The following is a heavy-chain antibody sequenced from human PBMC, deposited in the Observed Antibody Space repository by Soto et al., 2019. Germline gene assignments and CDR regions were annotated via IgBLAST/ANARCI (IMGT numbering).Heavy chain of an antibody. CDR3: ARGSAFMGLAY. Sequence: PSWSLGLACASCGVSVCSYSVNVVRQAPGKGLEWVSSIGTSGSYIYDTDSVKGRFTISRDNTKDSVYLQMNSLRAVDSAISYCARGSAFMGLAYLGQGTPGPVSP. CDR2: IGTSGSYI. J-gene: IGHJ4*02. CDR1: GVSVCSYS. D-gene: IGHD3-10*01. V-gene: IGHV3-21*01.